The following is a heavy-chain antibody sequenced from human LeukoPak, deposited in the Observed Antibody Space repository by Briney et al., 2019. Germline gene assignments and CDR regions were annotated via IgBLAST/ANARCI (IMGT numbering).Heavy chain of an antibody. J-gene: IGHJ4*02. Sequence: PSETLSLTCAVYGGSFSGYYWSWIRQPPGKGLEWIGEINHSGSTNYNPSLKSRVTISVDTSKNHFSLKLSSVTAADTAVYYCVRNRQYCTGGNCYSEDLPDSWGQGIVVAVSS. CDR1: GGSFSGYY. CDR2: INHSGST. CDR3: VRNRQYCTGGNCYSEDLPDS. V-gene: IGHV4-34*01. D-gene: IGHD2-15*01.